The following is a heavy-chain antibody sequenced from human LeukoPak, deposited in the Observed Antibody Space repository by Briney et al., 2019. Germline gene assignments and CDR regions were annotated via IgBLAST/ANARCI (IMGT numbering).Heavy chain of an antibody. J-gene: IGHJ3*02. CDR1: GGTFSSYA. CDR3: ARDCGSTSCSGAFDI. V-gene: IGHV1-69*05. Sequence: SVKVSCKASGGTFSSYAISWVRQAPGQGLEWMGRIIPIFGTANYAQKVQGRVTITTDESTSTAYMELSSLRSEDTAVYYCARDCGSTSCSGAFDIWGQGTMVTVSS. D-gene: IGHD2-2*01. CDR2: IIPIFGTA.